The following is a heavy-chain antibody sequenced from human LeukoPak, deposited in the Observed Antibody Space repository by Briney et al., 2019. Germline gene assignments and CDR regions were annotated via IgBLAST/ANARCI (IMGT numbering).Heavy chain of an antibody. J-gene: IGHJ3*02. CDR1: GYTFTGHY. Sequence: ASVKVSCKASGYTFTGHYMHWVRQAPGQGPEWMGWINPNSGGTGYAQKFQGRVTMTRDTSISTAYMELSGLRSDDTAVYYCARCSTPHWIFDALDIWGQGTMVTVSS. CDR2: INPNSGGT. V-gene: IGHV1-2*02. D-gene: IGHD1-1*01. CDR3: ARCSTPHWIFDALDI.